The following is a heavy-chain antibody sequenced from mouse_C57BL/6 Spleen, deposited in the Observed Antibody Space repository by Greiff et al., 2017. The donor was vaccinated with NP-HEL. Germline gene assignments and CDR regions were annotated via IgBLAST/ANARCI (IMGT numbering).Heavy chain of an antibody. CDR3: ARPGDYDEVWFAY. Sequence: EVNVVESGGGLVKPGGSLKLSCAASGFTFSDYGMHWVRQAPEKGLEWVAYISSGSSTIYYADTVKGRFTISRDNAKNTLFLQMTSLRSEDTAMYYCARPGDYDEVWFAYWGQGTLVTVSA. CDR1: GFTFSDYG. J-gene: IGHJ3*01. CDR2: ISSGSSTI. D-gene: IGHD2-4*01. V-gene: IGHV5-17*01.